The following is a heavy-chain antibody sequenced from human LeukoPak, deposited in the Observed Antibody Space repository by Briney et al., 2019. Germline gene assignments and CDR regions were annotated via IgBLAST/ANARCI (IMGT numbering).Heavy chain of an antibody. J-gene: IGHJ1*01. CDR1: GFTFSSHG. V-gene: IGHV3-23*01. CDR3: AKDDAWGRYKD. CDR2: ISPSGGIT. Sequence: GGTLRLSCAASGFTFSSHGMNWIRQAPGKGLEWVSGISPSGGITYYTDSVKGRFTISRDNSKNTVSLQMNSLRGDDTAVYYCAKDDAWGRYKDWGQGTLVTVSS. D-gene: IGHD3-16*01.